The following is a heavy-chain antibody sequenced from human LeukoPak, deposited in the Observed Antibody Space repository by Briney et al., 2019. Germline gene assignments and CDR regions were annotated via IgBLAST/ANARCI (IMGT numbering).Heavy chain of an antibody. D-gene: IGHD5-24*01. J-gene: IGHJ4*02. Sequence: SETLSLTCTVSGYSISSGYYWGWIRQPPGKGLEWIGSIYHSGSTYYNPSLKSRVTISVDTSKNQFSLKLSSVTAADTAVYYCASDSPGWLQFGYWGQGTLVTVAS. CDR2: IYHSGST. CDR3: ASDSPGWLQFGY. V-gene: IGHV4-38-2*02. CDR1: GYSISSGYY.